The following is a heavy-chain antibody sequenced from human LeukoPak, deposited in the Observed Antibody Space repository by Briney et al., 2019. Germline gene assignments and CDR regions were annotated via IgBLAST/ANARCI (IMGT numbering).Heavy chain of an antibody. V-gene: IGHV3-53*04. Sequence: PGGSLRLSCAASGFTVSTNCMTWVRQAPGKGLEWVSTIYSGGTTYYADSVMGRFTISRHNSRNTLYLQMNSLRAEDTAVYYCAKTLSYSSGWVYWGQGTLVTVSS. CDR1: GFTVSTNC. CDR3: AKTLSYSSGWVY. CDR2: IYSGGTT. D-gene: IGHD6-19*01. J-gene: IGHJ4*02.